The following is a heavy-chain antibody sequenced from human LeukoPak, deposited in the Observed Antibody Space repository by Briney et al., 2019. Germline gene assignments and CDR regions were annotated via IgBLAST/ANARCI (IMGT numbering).Heavy chain of an antibody. CDR3: ARDISGSYPPTY. CDR2: INPSGGST. CDR1: GYTFTSYY. D-gene: IGHD1-26*01. J-gene: IGHJ4*02. V-gene: IGHV1-46*01. Sequence: AAVTVSCTASGYTFTSYYMHWVRQAPGQGLEWMGIINPSGGSTSYAQKFQGRVTMTRDTSTSTVYMELSSLRSEDTAVYYCARDISGSYPPTYWGQGTLVTVSS.